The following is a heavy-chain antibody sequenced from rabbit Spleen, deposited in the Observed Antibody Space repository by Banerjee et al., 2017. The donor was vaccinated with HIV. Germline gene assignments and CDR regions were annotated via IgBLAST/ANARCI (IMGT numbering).Heavy chain of an antibody. J-gene: IGHJ3*01. CDR2: INAVTGRA. CDR1: GFSFSAVHW. Sequence: QEQLVESGGGLVQPGGSLKLSCKGSGFSFSAVHWVYWVRQAPGKGLEWIACINAVTGRAVYASWAKGRSTFSKPSSPTVTLQMTSLTAADTATYFCARDLTGVIGWNFGWWGQGPWSPS. V-gene: IGHV1S45*01. D-gene: IGHD4-1*01. CDR3: ARDLTGVIGWNFGW.